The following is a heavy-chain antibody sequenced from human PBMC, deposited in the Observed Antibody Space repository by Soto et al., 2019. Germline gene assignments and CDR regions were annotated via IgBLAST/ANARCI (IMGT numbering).Heavy chain of an antibody. J-gene: IGHJ4*02. CDR1: GFTFSSYG. D-gene: IGHD3-9*01. CDR3: AKDDDIIWGSGYFDY. CDR2: ISYDGSNK. Sequence: QVQLVESGGGVVQPGRSLRLSCAASGFTFSSYGMHWVRQAPGKGLEWVAVISYDGSNKYYADSVKGRFTISRDNSKNTLYLQMNRLRAEDTAVYYCAKDDDIIWGSGYFDYWGQGTLVTVSS. V-gene: IGHV3-30*18.